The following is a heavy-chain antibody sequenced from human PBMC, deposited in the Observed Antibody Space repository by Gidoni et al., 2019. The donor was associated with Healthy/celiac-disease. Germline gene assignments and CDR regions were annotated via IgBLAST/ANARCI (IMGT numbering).Heavy chain of an antibody. D-gene: IGHD2-21*02. CDR2: IIPIFGTA. CDR3: AREGSFVVVTAPYYYYMDV. V-gene: IGHV1-69*01. CDR1: GGTFSSYA. Sequence: QVQLVQSGAEVKKPGSSVKVSCKASGGTFSSYAIRWVRQAPGQGLEWMGGIIPIFGTANYAQKFQGRVTITADESTSTAYMELSSLRSEDTAVYYCAREGSFVVVTAPYYYYMDVWGKGTTVTVSS. J-gene: IGHJ6*03.